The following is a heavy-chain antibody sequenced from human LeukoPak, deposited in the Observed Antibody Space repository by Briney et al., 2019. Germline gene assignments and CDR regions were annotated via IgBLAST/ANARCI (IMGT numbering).Heavy chain of an antibody. J-gene: IGHJ4*02. Sequence: SVKVSRKASGGTFSSYAISWVRQAPGQGLEWMGGIIPIFGTANYAQRFQGRVTITADESTSTAYMELSSLRSEDTAVYYCARSIGYCSSTSCYTLDYWGRGTLVTVSS. D-gene: IGHD2-2*02. CDR1: GGTFSSYA. V-gene: IGHV1-69*01. CDR2: IIPIFGTA. CDR3: ARSIGYCSSTSCYTLDY.